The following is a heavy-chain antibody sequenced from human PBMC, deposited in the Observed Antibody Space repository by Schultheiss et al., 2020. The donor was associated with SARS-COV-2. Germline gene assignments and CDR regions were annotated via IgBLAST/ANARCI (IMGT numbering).Heavy chain of an antibody. D-gene: IGHD2-2*01. CDR1: GFTVSSNY. Sequence: GGSLRLSCAASGFTVSSNYMSWVRQAPGKGLEWVSVIYSGGGTYYADSVKGRFTISRDNSKNTLYLQMNSLRAEDTAVYYCARATEDIVVVPAAHFDYWGQGTLVTVSS. CDR2: IYSGGGT. CDR3: ARATEDIVVVPAAHFDY. V-gene: IGHV3-66*01. J-gene: IGHJ4*02.